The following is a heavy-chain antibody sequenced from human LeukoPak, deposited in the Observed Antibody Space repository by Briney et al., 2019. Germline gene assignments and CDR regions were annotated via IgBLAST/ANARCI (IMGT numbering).Heavy chain of an antibody. J-gene: IGHJ4*02. Sequence: GGSLRLSCAASGFTFSSYSMNWVRQAPGKGLEWISYITSSSSTTYYADSVKGRFSVSRDNAKNSLYLQMNSLRAEDTAVYYCARDPGGDHLIDYWGQGTLVTVSS. V-gene: IGHV3-48*01. CDR1: GFTFSSYS. CDR3: ARDPGGDHLIDY. D-gene: IGHD2-21*01. CDR2: ITSSSSTT.